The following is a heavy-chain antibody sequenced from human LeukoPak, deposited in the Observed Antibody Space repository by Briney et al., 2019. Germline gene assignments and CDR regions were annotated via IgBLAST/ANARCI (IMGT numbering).Heavy chain of an antibody. CDR1: GGSISSYY. Sequence: SETLSLTCTVSGGSISSYYWSWIRQPPGKGLEWIGYIYHSGSTYYNPSLKSRVTISVDRSKNQFSLKLSSVTAADTAVYYCARDESRGGIAAAGTGYWGQGTLVTVSS. V-gene: IGHV4-59*12. J-gene: IGHJ4*02. CDR2: IYHSGST. CDR3: ARDESRGGIAAAGTGY. D-gene: IGHD6-13*01.